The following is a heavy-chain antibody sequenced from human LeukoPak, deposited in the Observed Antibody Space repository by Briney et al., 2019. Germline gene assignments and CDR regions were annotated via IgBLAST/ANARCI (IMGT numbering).Heavy chain of an antibody. CDR2: IYTSGST. Sequence: PSETLSLTCTVSGGSISSYYWSWIRQPAGKGLEWIGRIYTSGSTNYNPSLKSRVTMSVDTSKNQFSLKLSSVTAADTAVYYCAREIAVPDSWNFDYWDQGTLVTVSS. CDR3: AREIAVPDSWNFDY. V-gene: IGHV4-4*07. J-gene: IGHJ4*02. CDR1: GGSISSYY. D-gene: IGHD6-19*01.